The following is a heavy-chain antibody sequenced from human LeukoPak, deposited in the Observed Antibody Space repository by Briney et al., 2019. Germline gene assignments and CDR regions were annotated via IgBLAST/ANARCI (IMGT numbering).Heavy chain of an antibody. D-gene: IGHD6-13*01. Sequence: GGSLRLSCAASGFTFSSYNMNWVRQAPGKGLEWVSYISSSSTTIYYADSVKGRFTISRDNAKNSVYLQMNSLRAEDTAVYYCARIMNSSPDYWGQGTLVTVSS. J-gene: IGHJ4*02. CDR3: ARIMNSSPDY. CDR1: GFTFSSYN. CDR2: ISSSSTTI. V-gene: IGHV3-48*04.